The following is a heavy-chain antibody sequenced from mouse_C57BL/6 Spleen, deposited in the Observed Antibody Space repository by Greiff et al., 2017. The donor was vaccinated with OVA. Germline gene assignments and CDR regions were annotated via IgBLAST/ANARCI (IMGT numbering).Heavy chain of an antibody. V-gene: IGHV1-59*01. CDR2: IDPSDSYT. CDR3: ARGELRGYFDY. D-gene: IGHD1-1*01. CDR1: GYTFTSYW. Sequence: VQLQQPGAELVRPGTSVKLSCKASGYTFTSYWMHWVKQRPGHGLEWIGVIDPSDSYTNYNQKFKGKATLTVDTSSSTAYMQLSSRTAEDSAVYYCARGELRGYFDYWGQGTTLTVSS. J-gene: IGHJ2*01.